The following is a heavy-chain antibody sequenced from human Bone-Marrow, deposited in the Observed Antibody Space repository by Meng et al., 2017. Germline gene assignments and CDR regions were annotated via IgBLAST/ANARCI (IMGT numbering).Heavy chain of an antibody. J-gene: IGHJ6*02. CDR1: GGTFSSYA. D-gene: IGHD3-10*01. CDR3: ARDRQPYYYGSGSYYPTDSSYYGMDV. CDR2: SIPIFGTA. Sequence: SVKVSCKASGGTFSSYAISWVRQAPGQGLEWMGGSIPIFGTANYAQKFQGRVTITTDESTSTAYMELSSLRSEDTAVYYCARDRQPYYYGSGSYYPTDSSYYGMDVWGQGTTVTVSS. V-gene: IGHV1-69*05.